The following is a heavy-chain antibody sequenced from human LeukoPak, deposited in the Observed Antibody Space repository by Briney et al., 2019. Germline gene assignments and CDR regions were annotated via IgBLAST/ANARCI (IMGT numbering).Heavy chain of an antibody. Sequence: PGGSLRLSCAASAFTFNTYWMHWVRQVPGRGLEWVSRINGDESSTNYADSVKGRFTISRDNAKDTLYLHMNSLTAEDTAVYYCARGAKWAYYFDYWGQETLVTVSS. CDR2: INGDESST. D-gene: IGHD1-26*01. CDR3: ARGAKWAYYFDY. J-gene: IGHJ4*02. V-gene: IGHV3-74*01. CDR1: AFTFNTYW.